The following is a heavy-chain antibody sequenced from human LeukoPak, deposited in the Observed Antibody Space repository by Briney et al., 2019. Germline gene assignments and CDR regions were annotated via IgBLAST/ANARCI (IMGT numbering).Heavy chain of an antibody. CDR2: ISDSGRAT. J-gene: IGHJ4*02. Sequence: GGSLRLSCAASGLTVSNIHMSWVRQAPGKGLEWVSGISDSGRATYYTDSVKGRCTISRDNSKNTVNLQLNNVRAEDTALYFCARHDSFIPFWGQGMQVTVSS. CDR1: GLTVSNIH. V-gene: IGHV3-53*01. D-gene: IGHD5-18*01. CDR3: ARHDSFIPF.